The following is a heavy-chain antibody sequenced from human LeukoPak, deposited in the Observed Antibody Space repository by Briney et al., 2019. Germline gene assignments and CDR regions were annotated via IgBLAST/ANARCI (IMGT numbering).Heavy chain of an antibody. CDR3: ASGLNYYYDTSPPDY. V-gene: IGHV7-4-1*02. CDR1: GYTFTSYA. CDR2: TNTNTGNP. J-gene: IGHJ4*02. D-gene: IGHD3-22*01. Sequence: ASVKVSCKASGYTFTSYAMNWERQAPGQGLEWMGRTNTNTGNPTYAQGLTGRFVFSLDTSVSTAYLQISSLKAEDTAVYYCASGLNYYYDTSPPDYWGQGTLVTVSS.